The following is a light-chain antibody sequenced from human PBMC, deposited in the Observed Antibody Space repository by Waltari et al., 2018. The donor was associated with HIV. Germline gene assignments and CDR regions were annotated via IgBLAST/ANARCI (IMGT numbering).Light chain of an antibody. V-gene: IGKV1-9*01. CDR2: AAS. CDR3: QQLNSFPRT. CDR1: QCISSD. J-gene: IGKJ4*01. Sequence: DIQLTQSPSFLSASVGDRVTIPCRAMQCISSDLACYPQKPGKAPKLLIYAASTLQIGVPSRFSGSGSGTEFTLTISSLQPEDFATYYCQQLNSFPRTFGGGTKVETK.